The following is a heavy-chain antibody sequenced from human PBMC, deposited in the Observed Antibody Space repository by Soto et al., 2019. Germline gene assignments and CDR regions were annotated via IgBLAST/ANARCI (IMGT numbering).Heavy chain of an antibody. J-gene: IGHJ6*02. V-gene: IGHV1-69*01. CDR1: GGTFSSYA. D-gene: IGHD1-20*01. CDR3: ARGITGTVTYYYGLDV. CDR2: IIPIFGTA. Sequence: QVELVQSGAEEKRPGSSMKVSCKASGGTFSSYAISWVRQDPGQGREWMGGIIPIFGTADYAQKFHGRVTITADDSTSTAYMELSSLRSEDTAVYYCARGITGTVTYYYGLDVWGQGTTVTVSS.